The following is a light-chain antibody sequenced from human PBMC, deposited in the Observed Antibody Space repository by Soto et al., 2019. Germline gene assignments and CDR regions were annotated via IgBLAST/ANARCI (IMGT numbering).Light chain of an antibody. CDR3: QQHDTSPWT. V-gene: IGKV3-20*01. CDR1: QTISSSY. CDR2: GAS. J-gene: IGKJ1*01. Sequence: EIVLTQSPGTLSLSPGERATLSCRASQTISSSYLAIAWYQQKPGQPPRLLIYGASSRATGIPDRFSGSGSATDFTLTISRLEPEDLAVYYCQQHDTSPWTFGQGTRVEIK.